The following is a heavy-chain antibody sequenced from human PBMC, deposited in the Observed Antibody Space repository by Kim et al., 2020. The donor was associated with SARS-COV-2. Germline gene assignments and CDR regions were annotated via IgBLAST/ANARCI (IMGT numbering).Heavy chain of an antibody. CDR1: GYTFTSYA. CDR3: ARAGGLLWFGELKSPQNNWFDP. CDR2: INAGNGNT. V-gene: IGHV1-3*01. J-gene: IGHJ5*02. Sequence: ASVKVSCKASGYTFTSYAMHWVRQAPGQRLEWMGWINAGNGNTKYSQKFQGRVTITRDTSASTAYMELSSLRSEDTAVYYCARAGGLLWFGELKSPQNNWFDPWGQGTLVTVSS. D-gene: IGHD3-10*01.